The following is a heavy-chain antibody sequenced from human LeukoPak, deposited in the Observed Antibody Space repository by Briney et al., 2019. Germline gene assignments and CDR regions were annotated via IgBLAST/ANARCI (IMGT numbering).Heavy chain of an antibody. Sequence: GGSLRLSCAASGFTFSSYGMHWVRQAPGKGLEWVAFIRYDGSNKYYADSVKGRFTISRDNSKNTLYLQMNSLRAEDTAVYYCAKEGDFWSGYYTQSLFDYWGQGTLVTVSS. CDR2: IRYDGSNK. CDR3: AKEGDFWSGYYTQSLFDY. V-gene: IGHV3-30*02. CDR1: GFTFSSYG. J-gene: IGHJ4*02. D-gene: IGHD3-3*01.